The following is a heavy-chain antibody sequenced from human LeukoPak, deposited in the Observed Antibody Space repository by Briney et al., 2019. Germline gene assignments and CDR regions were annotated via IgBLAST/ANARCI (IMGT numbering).Heavy chain of an antibody. J-gene: IGHJ4*02. Sequence: SETLSLTCAVYGGSFSGYYWSWIRQPPGKGLEWIGEINHSGSTNYNPSLKSRVTISVDTSKNQFSLKLSSVTAADTAVYYCARFPPQFPHSPGAAAGSYYFDYWGQGTLVTVSS. CDR2: INHSGST. CDR3: ARFPPQFPHSPGAAAGSYYFDY. CDR1: GGSFSGYY. V-gene: IGHV4-34*01. D-gene: IGHD6-13*01.